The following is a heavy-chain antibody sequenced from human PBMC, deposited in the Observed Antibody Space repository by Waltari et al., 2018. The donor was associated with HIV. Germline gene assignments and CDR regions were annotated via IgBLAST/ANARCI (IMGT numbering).Heavy chain of an antibody. CDR3: AKEYYYDSSWGYFDY. D-gene: IGHD3-22*01. J-gene: IGHJ4*02. CDR2: ISGIGGST. CDR1: GFTFSIYA. V-gene: IGHV3-23*01. Sequence: EVQLLESGGGLVQPGGSLRLSCAASGFTFSIYAMSWFRKAPGKGLEWVSAISGIGGSTYYADSVKGRFTISRDNSKNTLYLQMNSLRAEDTAVYYCAKEYYYDSSWGYFDYWGQGTLVTVSS.